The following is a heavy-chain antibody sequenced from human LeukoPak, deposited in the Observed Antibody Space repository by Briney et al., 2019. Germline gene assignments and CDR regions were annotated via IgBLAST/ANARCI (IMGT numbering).Heavy chain of an antibody. Sequence: GRSLRLSCAASGFTFSSYGMHWVRQAPGKGLEWVAVILYDGSNKYYADSVKGRFTISRDNSKNTLYLQINSLRAEDTAVYYCAKDLAADGALDYWGQGTLVTVSS. V-gene: IGHV3-33*06. CDR3: AKDLAADGALDY. CDR2: ILYDGSNK. CDR1: GFTFSSYG. J-gene: IGHJ4*02. D-gene: IGHD6-13*01.